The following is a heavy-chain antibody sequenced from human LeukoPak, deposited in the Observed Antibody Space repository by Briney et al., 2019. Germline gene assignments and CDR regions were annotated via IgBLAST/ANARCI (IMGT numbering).Heavy chain of an antibody. CDR3: ARVLLGYWLAPIFDY. V-gene: IGHV4-39*07. J-gene: IGHJ4*02. Sequence: SETLSLTCTVSGGSISSSSYYWGWIRQPPGKGLEWIGSIYYSGSTYYNPSLKSRVTISVDTSKNQFSLKLSSVTAADTAVYYCARVLLGYWLAPIFDYWGQGTLVTVSS. CDR1: GGSISSSSYY. D-gene: IGHD3-22*01. CDR2: IYYSGST.